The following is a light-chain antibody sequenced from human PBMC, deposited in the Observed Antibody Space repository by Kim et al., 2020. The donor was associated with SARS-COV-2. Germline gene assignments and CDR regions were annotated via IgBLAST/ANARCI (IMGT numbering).Light chain of an antibody. CDR1: HAIIHY. CDR3: QKYDIAPWT. CDR2: AAS. J-gene: IGKJ1*01. V-gene: IGKV1-27*01. Sequence: ASVGDSITITGRASHAIIHYLAWYQQKPEKVPKLLIYAASTLQSGVPSRFSGSGSGTDFTLTISSLQPEDVATYYCQKYDIAPWTFGQGTKVDIK.